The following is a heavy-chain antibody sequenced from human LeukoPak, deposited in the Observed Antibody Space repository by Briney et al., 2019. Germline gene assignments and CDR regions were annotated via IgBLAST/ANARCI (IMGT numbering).Heavy chain of an antibody. J-gene: IGHJ4*02. CDR2: ISSSGSTI. CDR1: GFTFSSYE. CDR3: TSPNFYTNYIFDY. V-gene: IGHV3-48*03. Sequence: GGSLRLSCAASGFTFSSYEMNWVRQAPGKGLEWVSYISSSGSTIYYADSVKGRFTISRDNAKDSLYLQMDSLRAEDTALYYCTSPNFYTNYIFDYWGQGTLVTVSS. D-gene: IGHD4-11*01.